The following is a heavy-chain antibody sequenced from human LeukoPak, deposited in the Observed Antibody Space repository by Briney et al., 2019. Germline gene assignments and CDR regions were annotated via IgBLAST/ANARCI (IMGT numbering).Heavy chain of an antibody. CDR1: GFTFSSYW. Sequence: PGGSLRLSCAASGFTFSSYWMSWVRQAPGKGLEWVANIKQDGSEKYYAVSVKGRFTISRDNAENSVYLQMNSLRAEDTAIYYCARGFYYWGQGTLVTVSS. V-gene: IGHV3-7*03. CDR2: IKQDGSEK. CDR3: ARGFYY. J-gene: IGHJ4*02.